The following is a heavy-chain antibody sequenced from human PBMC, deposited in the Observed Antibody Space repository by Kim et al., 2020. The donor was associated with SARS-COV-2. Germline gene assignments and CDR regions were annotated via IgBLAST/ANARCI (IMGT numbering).Heavy chain of an antibody. CDR1: GFTFSSYW. V-gene: IGHV3-7*01. CDR3: ARATLGYDILTGYPYYYDYYGMDV. D-gene: IGHD3-9*01. Sequence: GGSLRLSCAASGFTFSSYWMSWVRQAPGKGLEWVANIKQDGSEKYYVDSVKGRFTISRDNAKNSLYLQMNSLRAEDTAVYYCARATLGYDILTGYPYYYDYYGMDVWGQGTTVTVSS. CDR2: IKQDGSEK. J-gene: IGHJ6*02.